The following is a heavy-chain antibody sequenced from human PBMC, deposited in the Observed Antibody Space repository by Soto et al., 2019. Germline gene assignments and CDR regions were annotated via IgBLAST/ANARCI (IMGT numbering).Heavy chain of an antibody. J-gene: IGHJ4*02. D-gene: IGHD1-1*01. Sequence: PGGSLRLSCAASGFTFRTSWMHWVRQAPGKGLVWVARMNSDGSTISYADSVKGRFTISRDNTKNTLFLQMNSLRVEDTALYYCASQLLYGYWGQGTLVTGSS. CDR1: GFTFRTSW. V-gene: IGHV3-74*01. CDR3: ASQLLYGY. CDR2: MNSDGSTI.